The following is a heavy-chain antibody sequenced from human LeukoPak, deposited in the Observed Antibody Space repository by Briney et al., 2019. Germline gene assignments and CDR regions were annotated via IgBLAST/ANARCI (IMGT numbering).Heavy chain of an antibody. J-gene: IGHJ4*02. V-gene: IGHV1-69*01. CDR2: IIPIFGTA. D-gene: IGHD3-3*01. CDR3: ARPATIFGVVNNLDY. CDR1: GGTFSSYA. Sequence: SVKVSCKASGGTFSSYAISWVRQAPGQGLGSMGGIIPIFGTANYAQKFQGRVTITADESTSTAYMELSSLRSEDTAVYYCARPATIFGVVNNLDYWGQGTLVTVSS.